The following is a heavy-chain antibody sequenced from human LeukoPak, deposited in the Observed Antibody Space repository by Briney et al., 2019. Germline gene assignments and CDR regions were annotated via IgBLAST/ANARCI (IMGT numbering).Heavy chain of an antibody. J-gene: IGHJ4*02. Sequence: GGSLRLSCAASGFTFDDYAMHWVRQAPGKGLEWVSGISWNSGSIGYADSVKGRFTISRDNAKNSLYLQMNSLRAEDTALYYCAKDTWELPRGYFDYWGQGTLVTVSS. CDR1: GFTFDDYA. CDR3: AKDTWELPRGYFDY. V-gene: IGHV3-9*01. D-gene: IGHD1-26*01. CDR2: ISWNSGSI.